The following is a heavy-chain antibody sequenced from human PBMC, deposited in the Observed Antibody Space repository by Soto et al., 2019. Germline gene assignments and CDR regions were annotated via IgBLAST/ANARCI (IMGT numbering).Heavy chain of an antibody. CDR1: GYTFTRCA. CDR3: ARTSAGYCSGGNCYVDY. Sequence: QVQLVQSGAEVKKPGASVKVSCKASGYTFTRCAMHWVRQAPGQRLEWMGWINAGNGNTKYSQKFQGRVTITRDTSASTAYMELSSLRSEDTAVYYCARTSAGYCSGGNCYVDYWGQGTLVTVSS. D-gene: IGHD2-15*01. J-gene: IGHJ4*02. CDR2: INAGNGNT. V-gene: IGHV1-3*01.